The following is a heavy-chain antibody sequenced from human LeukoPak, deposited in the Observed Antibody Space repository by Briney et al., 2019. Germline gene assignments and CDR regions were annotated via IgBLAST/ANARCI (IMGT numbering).Heavy chain of an antibody. V-gene: IGHV1-3*01. D-gene: IGHD3-9*01. Sequence: GASVKVSCKASGYTFTSYAMHWVRQAPGQRLEWMGWINAGNGNTKYSQEFQGRVTITRDTSASTAYMELSSLRSEDTAVYYCAGDYDILTGYYNFDYWGQGTLVTVSS. J-gene: IGHJ4*02. CDR2: INAGNGNT. CDR3: AGDYDILTGYYNFDY. CDR1: GYTFTSYA.